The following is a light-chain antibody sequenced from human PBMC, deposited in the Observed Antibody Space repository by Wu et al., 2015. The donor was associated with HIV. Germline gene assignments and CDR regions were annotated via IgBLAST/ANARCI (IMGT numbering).Light chain of an antibody. CDR3: QQYGGSPGT. Sequence: EIVLTQSPGTLSLSPGERATLSCRASQSVSRGYLAWYQQAPGQAPRLLIFGASNRANGITDRFSGSGSGTDFTLTISRLEPEDFAVYYCQQYGGSPGTFGQGTRVEIK. CDR2: GAS. J-gene: IGKJ1*01. CDR1: QSVSRGY. V-gene: IGKV3-20*01.